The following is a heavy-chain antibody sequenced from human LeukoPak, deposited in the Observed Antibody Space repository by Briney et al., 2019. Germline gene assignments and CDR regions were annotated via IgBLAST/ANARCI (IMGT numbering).Heavy chain of an antibody. CDR1: GGSISSSSYY. CDR2: IYYSGST. J-gene: IGHJ5*02. Sequence: SETLSLTCTVSGGSISSSSYYWGWIRQPPGKGLEWIGSIYYSGSTYYNPSLKSRVTIYVDTSKNQFSLKLSSVTAADTAVYYCARSHSPGIAVANNWFDPWGQGTLVTVSS. V-gene: IGHV4-39*01. D-gene: IGHD6-19*01. CDR3: ARSHSPGIAVANNWFDP.